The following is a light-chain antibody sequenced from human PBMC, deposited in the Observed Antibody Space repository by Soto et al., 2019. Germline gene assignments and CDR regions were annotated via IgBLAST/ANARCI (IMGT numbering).Light chain of an antibody. CDR1: SSDVGGYNC. Sequence: QSVLTQPASVSGSPGQSITISCTGTSSDVGGYNCVSWYRQHPGRAPKLMIYDVSNRPSGVSNRFSGSKSGNTASLTISGLQAEDEADYYCSSYTRSSTYV. CDR3: SSYTRSSTYV. J-gene: IGLJ1*01. V-gene: IGLV2-14*01. CDR2: DVS.